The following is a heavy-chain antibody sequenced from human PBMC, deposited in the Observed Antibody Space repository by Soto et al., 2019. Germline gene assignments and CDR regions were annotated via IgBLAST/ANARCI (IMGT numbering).Heavy chain of an antibody. CDR3: ARARLRAVYAFEI. J-gene: IGHJ3*02. D-gene: IGHD5-12*01. Sequence: SLSLTSPVSGVSVRSGSYYWTWIRQRPGKGLEGIGCIYYSGSTYYSPSLKTRLSRSLDTSKNQFSLRLSSVNDADTAMYYCARARLRAVYAFEIWGQGPMVTVS. V-gene: IGHV4-31*03. CDR2: IYYSGST. CDR1: GVSVRSGSYY.